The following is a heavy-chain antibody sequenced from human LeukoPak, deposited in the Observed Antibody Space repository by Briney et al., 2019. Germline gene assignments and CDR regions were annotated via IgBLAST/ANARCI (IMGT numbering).Heavy chain of an antibody. J-gene: IGHJ4*02. CDR3: AKQYGSSYYNVDY. Sequence: GGSLRLSCAASGFTFDDYVMHWVRQAPGKGLEWVSAIGGSGAGTYYADSVKGRFTISRDNSKNTLYLQMSSLRAEDTAVYYCAKQYGSSYYNVDYWGQGTVVTVSS. CDR2: IGGSGAGT. V-gene: IGHV3-23*01. D-gene: IGHD3-10*01. CDR1: GFTFDDYV.